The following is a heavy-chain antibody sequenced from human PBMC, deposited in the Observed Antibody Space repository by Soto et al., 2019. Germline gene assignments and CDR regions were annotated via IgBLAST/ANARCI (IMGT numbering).Heavy chain of an antibody. CDR1: GYTFTSYA. CDR2: INAGNGNT. CDR3: ARATTAAGKNDY. Sequence: ASVKVSCKASGYTFTSYAMHWVRQAPGQRLEWMGWINAGNGNTKYSQKFQGRVTMTRDTSTSTVYMELSSLRSEDTAVYYCARATTAAGKNDYWGQGTLVTVSS. D-gene: IGHD6-13*01. J-gene: IGHJ4*02. V-gene: IGHV1-3*01.